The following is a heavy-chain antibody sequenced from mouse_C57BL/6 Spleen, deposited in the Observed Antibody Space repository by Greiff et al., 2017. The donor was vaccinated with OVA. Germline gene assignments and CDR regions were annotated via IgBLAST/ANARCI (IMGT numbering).Heavy chain of an antibody. CDR2: IDPETGGT. CDR1: GYTFTDYE. CDR3: TRTSIGYFDY. D-gene: IGHD2-14*01. Sequence: VQLQQSGAELVRPGASVTLSCKASGYTFTDYELHWVKQTPVHGLEWIGAIDPETGGTAYNQKFKGKAILTADKSSSTPYMELPSLTSEDSAVYYCTRTSIGYFDYWGQGTTLTVSS. V-gene: IGHV1-15*01. J-gene: IGHJ2*01.